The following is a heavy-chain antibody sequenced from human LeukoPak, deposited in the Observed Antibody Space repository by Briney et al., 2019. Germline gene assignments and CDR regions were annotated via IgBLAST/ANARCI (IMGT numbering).Heavy chain of an antibody. Sequence: AETLSLPCTVSGGSISGHYWTWIRLPPGKGLELVGHIFSTGATHYNPSLPGRVTLSIDTSKNQFSLTLTSVNVEDTAVYYCARFSTRFGSGGSDASCYVHYWGEGTQVSVSP. CDR1: GGSISGHY. J-gene: IGHJ4*02. D-gene: IGHD2-2*01. CDR2: IFSTGAT. CDR3: ARFSTRFGSGGSDASCYVHY. V-gene: IGHV4-59*11.